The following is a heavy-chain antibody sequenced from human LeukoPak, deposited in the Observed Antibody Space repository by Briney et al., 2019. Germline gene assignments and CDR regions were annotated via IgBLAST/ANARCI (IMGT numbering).Heavy chain of an antibody. CDR2: IYYSGST. CDR3: ARGVGGYSYGTSQGYFDY. V-gene: IGHV4-59*01. J-gene: IGHJ4*02. D-gene: IGHD5-18*01. CDR1: GGSISSYY. Sequence: SETLSLTCTVSGGSISSYYWSWIRQPPGKGLEWIGYIYYSGSTNYNPSLKSRVTISVDTSKNQFSLKLSSVTAADTAVYYCARGVGGYSYGTSQGYFDYWGQGTLVTVSS.